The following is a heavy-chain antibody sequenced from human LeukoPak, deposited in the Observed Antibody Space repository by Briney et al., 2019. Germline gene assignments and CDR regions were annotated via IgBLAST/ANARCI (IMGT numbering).Heavy chain of an antibody. V-gene: IGHV3-33*08. CDR3: AREARGYCSGGNCFFSGMDV. D-gene: IGHD2-15*01. CDR2: IWYDGSEK. Sequence: GGSLRLSCAASGFTFSNAWMNWVRQAPGKGLEWVAVIWYDGSEKYYADSMKGRFTISRDNSKNTLYLQMNSLRAEDTAIYYCAREARGYCSGGNCFFSGMDVWGQGTTVTVSS. J-gene: IGHJ6*02. CDR1: GFTFSNAW.